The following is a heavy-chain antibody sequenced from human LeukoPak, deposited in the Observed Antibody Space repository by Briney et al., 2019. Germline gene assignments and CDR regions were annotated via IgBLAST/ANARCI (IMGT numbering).Heavy chain of an antibody. J-gene: IGHJ4*02. V-gene: IGHV4-59*01. Sequence: SETLSLTCAVSGGSLTTYYWSWIRQPPGKGLEWIGYVSYSGSPNYSPSLKSRVTISGDTSKNQFSLKLSSVTAADTAVYYCARRFGSGDYFHYWGQGTLVTVSS. CDR1: GGSLTTYY. D-gene: IGHD2-15*01. CDR2: VSYSGSP. CDR3: ARRFGSGDYFHY.